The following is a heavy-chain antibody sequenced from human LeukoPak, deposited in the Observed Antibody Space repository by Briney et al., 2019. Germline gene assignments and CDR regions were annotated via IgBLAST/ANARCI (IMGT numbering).Heavy chain of an antibody. V-gene: IGHV3-7*04. Sequence: GGSLRLSCAASGFTFRSYWMTWVRQSPGKGLEWVANIKQDGSEKFHVDSVKGRFTISRDNAKDSLYLEMNSLRAEDTAVYYCARGGQAGTGDFWGQGTLVTVSS. D-gene: IGHD3-10*01. CDR2: IKQDGSEK. CDR1: GFTFRSYW. CDR3: ARGGQAGTGDF. J-gene: IGHJ4*02.